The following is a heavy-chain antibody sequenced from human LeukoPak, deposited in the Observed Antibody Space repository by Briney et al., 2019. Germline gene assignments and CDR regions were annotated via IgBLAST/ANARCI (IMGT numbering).Heavy chain of an antibody. CDR1: GYTFTGYY. D-gene: IGHD6-13*01. Sequence: ASVKVSCKASGYTFTGYYMHWVRQAPGQGLEWMGWINPNSGGTNYAQKFQGRVTMTRDTSISTAYMELSRLRSDDTAVYYCARVEGIAAAGSDYWGQGTPVTVSS. CDR2: INPNSGGT. V-gene: IGHV1-2*02. CDR3: ARVEGIAAAGSDY. J-gene: IGHJ4*02.